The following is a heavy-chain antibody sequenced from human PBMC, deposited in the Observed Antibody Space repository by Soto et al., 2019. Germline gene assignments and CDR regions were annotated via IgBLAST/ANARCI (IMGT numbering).Heavy chain of an antibody. V-gene: IGHV1-69*01. CDR3: TGLIWYCTLRAF. CDR2: IIPIFGTA. CDR1: GGTFSNNA. Sequence: SQLKVSCKASGGTFSNNAISWVRQAPGQGLEWMGGIIPIFGTANYAQKFQGRVTITADESTSTAYMELSSLRSYDTAVYYCTGLIWYCTLRAFGGQGTEVTGS. J-gene: IGHJ4*02. D-gene: IGHD6-13*01.